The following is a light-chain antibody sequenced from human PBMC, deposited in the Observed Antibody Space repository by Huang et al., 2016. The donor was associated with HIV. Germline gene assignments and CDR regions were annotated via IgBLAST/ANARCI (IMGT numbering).Light chain of an antibody. J-gene: IGKJ2*01. CDR1: QSLLRSSGYNY. Sequence: DIVMTQSPLSLPATPGAPAFISCNSSQSLLRSSGYNYLDWYLQKPGQSPQLLIDLGSKRASGVPDRFSGIGAGTDFTLRISRVESEDVGVYYCMQGLQTPYTFGQGTNLDIK. V-gene: IGKV2-28*01. CDR3: MQGLQTPYT. CDR2: LGS.